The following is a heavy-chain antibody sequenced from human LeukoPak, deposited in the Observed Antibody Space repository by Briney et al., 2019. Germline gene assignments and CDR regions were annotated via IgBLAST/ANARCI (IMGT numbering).Heavy chain of an antibody. J-gene: IGHJ4*02. CDR2: ISGSGGST. CDR3: AKDSSHSRSSWGYFDY. CDR1: GFTFSSYA. Sequence: PGGSLRLSCAASGFTFSSYAMSWVRQAPGKGLEWVSAISGSGGSTYYADSVKGRFTISRDNSKNTLYLQMNSLRAEDTAVYYCAKDSSHSRSSWGYFDYWGQGTLVTVSS. D-gene: IGHD6-6*01. V-gene: IGHV3-23*01.